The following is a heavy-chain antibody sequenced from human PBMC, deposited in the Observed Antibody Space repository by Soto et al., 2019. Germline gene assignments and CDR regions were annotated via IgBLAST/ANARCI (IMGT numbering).Heavy chain of an antibody. D-gene: IGHD3-22*01. Sequence: TSETLSLTCTVSGGSISGGVCYWSWILQHPGKGLEWIGYIYYSGSTYYNPSLKSRVTISVDTSKNQFSLKLSSVTAADKAVYYCARNYDSSGYPSFYFDYWGQGTLVTVSS. J-gene: IGHJ4*02. V-gene: IGHV4-31*03. CDR2: IYYSGST. CDR3: ARNYDSSGYPSFYFDY. CDR1: GGSISGGVCY.